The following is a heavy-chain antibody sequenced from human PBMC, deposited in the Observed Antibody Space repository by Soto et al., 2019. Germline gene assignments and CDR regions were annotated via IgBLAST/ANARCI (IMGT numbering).Heavy chain of an antibody. Sequence: GGSLRLSCAASGFTFRSYSMNWVRQAPGQGLEWVSSISSSSTSIYYADSLKGRFTISRDSAKNSLFLQMNSLRAEDTAVYYCARGSTVTSGGRWFDPWGRGTLVTVSS. V-gene: IGHV3-21*01. D-gene: IGHD4-4*01. CDR1: GFTFRSYS. CDR2: ISSSSTSI. CDR3: ARGSTVTSGGRWFDP. J-gene: IGHJ5*02.